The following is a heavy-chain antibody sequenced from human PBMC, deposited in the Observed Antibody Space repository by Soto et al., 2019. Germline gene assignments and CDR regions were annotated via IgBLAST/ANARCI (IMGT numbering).Heavy chain of an antibody. V-gene: IGHV1-8*01. Sequence: QVQLVQSGAEVKKPGASVKVACKASGSTFTSYDIKWVRQATGQGLEWMGWMNPTTGSTGFAQKFQGRVTMISNTSISAAYLLLSSLTSEDTAVYYCARGRLVAGTVDSWGQGTLVTVSS. CDR3: ARGRLVAGTVDS. CDR1: GSTFTSYD. D-gene: IGHD1-7*01. J-gene: IGHJ4*02. CDR2: MNPTTGST.